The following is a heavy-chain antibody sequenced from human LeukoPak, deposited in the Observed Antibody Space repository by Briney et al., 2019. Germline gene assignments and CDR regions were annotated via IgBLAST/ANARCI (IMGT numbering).Heavy chain of an antibody. V-gene: IGHV4-30-2*01. Sequence: SETLSLTCAVSGGSISSGGYSWSWIRQPPGKGLEWIGYIYHSGSTYYNPSLKSRVTISVDRSKNQFSLKLSSVTAADTAVYYCASSSWYGTWFDPWGQGTLVTVSS. D-gene: IGHD6-13*01. CDR1: GGSISSGGYS. CDR3: ASSSWYGTWFDP. J-gene: IGHJ5*02. CDR2: IYHSGST.